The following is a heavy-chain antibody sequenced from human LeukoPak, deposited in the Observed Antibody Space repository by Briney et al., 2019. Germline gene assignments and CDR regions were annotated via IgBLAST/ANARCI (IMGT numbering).Heavy chain of an antibody. Sequence: ASVKVSCKASGFTFTNYNLHWVRQAPGQRLEWMGIINPSGGSTNYAQKLQGRVTMTTDTSTSTAYMELRSLRSDDTAVYYCARSPGASPNWYFDLWGRGTLVTVSS. CDR3: ARSPGASPNWYFDL. D-gene: IGHD3-10*01. CDR2: INPSGGST. J-gene: IGHJ2*01. CDR1: GFTFTNYN. V-gene: IGHV1-46*01.